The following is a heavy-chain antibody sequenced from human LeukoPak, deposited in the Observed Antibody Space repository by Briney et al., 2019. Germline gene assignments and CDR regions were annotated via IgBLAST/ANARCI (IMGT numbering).Heavy chain of an antibody. CDR1: GYSISSGYY. V-gene: IGHV4-38-2*02. CDR3: VRRRGPNNDYVWGSYRYPPYFDY. Sequence: SETLSLTCTVSGYSISSGYYWGWIRQPPGKGLEWIGSIYHSGSTNYNPSLKSRVTISIDTSKNQVSLKLTSVTAADTAVYYCVRRRGPNNDYVWGSYRYPPYFDYWGQGTLVTVSS. D-gene: IGHD3-16*02. CDR2: IYHSGST. J-gene: IGHJ4*02.